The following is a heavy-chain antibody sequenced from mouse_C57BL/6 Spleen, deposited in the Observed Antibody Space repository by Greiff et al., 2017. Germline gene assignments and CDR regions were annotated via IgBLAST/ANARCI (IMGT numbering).Heavy chain of an antibody. V-gene: IGHV1-53*01. CDR2: INPSNGGT. CDR1: GYTFTSYW. D-gene: IGHD2-1*01. J-gene: IGHJ3*01. Sequence: QVHVKQPGTELVKPGASVKLSCKASGYTFTSYWMHWVKQRPGQGLEWIGNINPSNGGTNYNEKFKSKATLTVDKSSSTAYMQLSSLTSEDSAVYYCARGGFLLHWFAYWGQGTLVTVSA. CDR3: ARGGFLLHWFAY.